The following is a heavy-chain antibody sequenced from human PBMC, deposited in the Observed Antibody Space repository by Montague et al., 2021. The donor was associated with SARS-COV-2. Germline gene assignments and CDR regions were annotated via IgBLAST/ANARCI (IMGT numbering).Heavy chain of an antibody. V-gene: IGHV4-61*09. CDR3: ARDRRGMPMAGRAYHYYYMDV. CDR2: ISTSGSS. Sequence: TLSLTCSVSGASISSANDYWTWIRQPAGKGLEWIGHISTSGSSSYNPSLKSRVTIILDTSKQQFSLELTSVTAADTAVYYCARDRRGMPMAGRAYHYYYMDVWGKGTTVTVSS. D-gene: IGHD6-19*01. CDR1: GASISSANDY. J-gene: IGHJ6*03.